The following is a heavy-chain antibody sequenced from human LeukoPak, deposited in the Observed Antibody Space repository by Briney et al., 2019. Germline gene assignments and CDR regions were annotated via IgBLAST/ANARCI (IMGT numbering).Heavy chain of an antibody. V-gene: IGHV1-24*01. D-gene: IGHD6-19*01. J-gene: IGHJ5*02. CDR3: ATVARGWYEIYNWFDP. CDR1: GYTLTELS. Sequence: ASVRVSCKVSGYTLTELSMHWVRQAPGKGLEWMGGFDPEDGETIYAQKFQGRVTMTEDTSTDTAYMELSSLRSEDTAVYYCATVARGWYEIYNWFDPWGQGTLVTVSS. CDR2: FDPEDGET.